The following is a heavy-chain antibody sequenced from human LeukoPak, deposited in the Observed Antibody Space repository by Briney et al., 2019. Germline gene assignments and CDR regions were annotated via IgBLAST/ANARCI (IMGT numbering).Heavy chain of an antibody. CDR2: ISAYNGNT. D-gene: IGHD6-13*01. Sequence: ASVKVSCKASGYTFTSYGIIWVRQAPGQGLEWMGWISAYNGNTNYAQKLQGRVTMTTDTSTSTAYMELRSLRSDDTAVYYCARESSAAPGHYYGMDVWGQGTTVTVSS. CDR3: ARESSAAPGHYYGMDV. V-gene: IGHV1-18*01. CDR1: GYTFTSYG. J-gene: IGHJ6*02.